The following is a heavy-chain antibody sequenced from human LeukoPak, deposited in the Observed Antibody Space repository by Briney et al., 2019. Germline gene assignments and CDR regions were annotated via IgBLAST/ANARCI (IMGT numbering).Heavy chain of an antibody. Sequence: PGGSLRLSCAASGFTFSSYAMSWVRQAPGKGLEWVSGISGSGDSTYYANSVKGRFTISRDNFKNTLYLQMNSLRAEDTAVYYCAKATGSGSYYKPPDYWGQGTLVTVSS. J-gene: IGHJ4*02. CDR2: ISGSGDST. D-gene: IGHD3-10*01. V-gene: IGHV3-23*01. CDR3: AKATGSGSYYKPPDY. CDR1: GFTFSSYA.